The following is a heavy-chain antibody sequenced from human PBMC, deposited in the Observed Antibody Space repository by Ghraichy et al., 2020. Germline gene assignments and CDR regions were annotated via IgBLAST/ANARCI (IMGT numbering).Heavy chain of an antibody. V-gene: IGHV4-39*01. D-gene: IGHD3-3*01. J-gene: IGHJ5*01. Sequence: SETLSLTCAVSDDSITSTTYYWGWIRQPPGKGLEWIGSIYYTGSSYYNPSLKSRFTISIDTSKQQFSLRLRSVTAADTSIYYCARHRRGDFWGGFPDSWGQGTLVTVSA. CDR2: IYYTGSS. CDR1: DDSITSTTYY. CDR3: ARHRRGDFWGGFPDS.